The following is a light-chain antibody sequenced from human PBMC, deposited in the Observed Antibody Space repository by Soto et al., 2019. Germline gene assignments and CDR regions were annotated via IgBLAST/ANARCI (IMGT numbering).Light chain of an antibody. CDR2: DAS. J-gene: IGKJ5*01. CDR3: QQYSNWPPIT. CDR1: QSVISN. Sequence: DKVMTQSPATLSVSPGGRATLSCRSSQSVISNLAWYQQKPGQAPRLLIYDASTRATDIPARFSGSGSGTEFTLTISGLQSEDFAIYYCQQYSNWPPITFGQGTRLEIK. V-gene: IGKV3D-15*01.